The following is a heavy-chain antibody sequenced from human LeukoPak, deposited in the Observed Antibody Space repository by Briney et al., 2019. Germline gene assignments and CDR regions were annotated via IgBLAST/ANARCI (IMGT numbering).Heavy chain of an antibody. J-gene: IGHJ3*02. CDR3: AREGVYYYDSSGTGAFDI. D-gene: IGHD3-22*01. CDR1: GGTFSSYA. V-gene: IGHV1-69*01. CDR2: IIPIFGTA. Sequence: SVKVSCKASGGTFSSYAISWVRQAPGQGLEWMGGIIPIFGTASYAQKFQGRVTITADESTSTAYMELSSLRSEDTAVYYCAREGVYYYDSSGTGAFDIWGQGTMVTVSS.